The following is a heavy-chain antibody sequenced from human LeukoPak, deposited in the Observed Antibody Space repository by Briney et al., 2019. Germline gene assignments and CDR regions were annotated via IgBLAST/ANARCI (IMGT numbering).Heavy chain of an antibody. J-gene: IGHJ4*02. Sequence: SETLSLTCAAYGGSFSGYYWSWIRQPPGKELEWIGEINHSGSTNYNPSLKSRVTISVDTSKNQFSLKLSSVTAADTAVYYCARSQLWYDYWGQGTLVTVSS. CDR2: INHSGST. CDR3: ARSQLWYDY. V-gene: IGHV4-34*01. CDR1: GGSFSGYY. D-gene: IGHD5-18*01.